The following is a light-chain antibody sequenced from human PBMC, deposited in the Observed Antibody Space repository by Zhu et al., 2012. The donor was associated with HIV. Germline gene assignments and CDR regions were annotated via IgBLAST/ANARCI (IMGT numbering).Light chain of an antibody. CDR3: QQYNKWPPKYT. J-gene: IGKJ2*01. CDR2: DAS. CDR1: QSISNN. V-gene: IGKV3-15*01. Sequence: EIVMTQSPATLSVFPGERITLSCRASQSISNNLAWYQQKPGQAPRLLISDASTRATGVPARFSGSGSGTEFTLSISTLQSEDSAVYYCQQYNKWPPKYTFGLGDQGWRS.